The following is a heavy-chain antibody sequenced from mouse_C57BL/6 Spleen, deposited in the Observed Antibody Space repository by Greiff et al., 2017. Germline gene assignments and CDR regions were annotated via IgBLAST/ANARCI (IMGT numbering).Heavy chain of an antibody. V-gene: IGHV1-81*01. CDR1: GYTFTSYG. J-gene: IGHJ3*01. Sequence: QVQLKESGAELARPGASVKLSCKASGYTFTSYGISWVKQRTGQGLEWIGEIYPRSGNTYYNEKFKGKATLTADKSSSTAYMELRSLTSEDSAVYFCARPRDGYPFAYWGQGTLVTVS. CDR2: IYPRSGNT. CDR3: ARPRDGYPFAY. D-gene: IGHD2-3*01.